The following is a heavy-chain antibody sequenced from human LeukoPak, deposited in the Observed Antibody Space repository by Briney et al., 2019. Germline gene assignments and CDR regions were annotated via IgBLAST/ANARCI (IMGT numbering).Heavy chain of an antibody. J-gene: IGHJ4*02. V-gene: IGHV1-3*01. CDR1: GYTFTSYA. D-gene: IGHD2-15*01. CDR3: ARVVAAGGDY. CDR2: INAGNGNT. Sequence: ASVKVSCKASGYTFTSYAMHWVRQAPGQRLEWMGWINAGNGNTKYLQKFQGRVTITRDTSASTAYMELSSLRSEDTAVYYCARVVAAGGDYWGQGTLVTVSS.